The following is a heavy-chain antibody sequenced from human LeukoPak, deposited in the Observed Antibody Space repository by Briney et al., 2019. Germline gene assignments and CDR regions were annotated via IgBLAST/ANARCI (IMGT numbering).Heavy chain of an antibody. D-gene: IGHD6-19*01. J-gene: IGHJ3*02. CDR3: ARDRAVDDAFDI. CDR2: ISSSSSYI. CDR1: GFTFSSYS. Sequence: GGSLRLSCAASGFTFSSYSMNWVRQAPGKGLEWVSSISSSSSYIYYADSVKGRFTISRDNAKNSLYLQMNSLRAEDTAVYYCARDRAVDDAFDIWGQGTMVTVSS. V-gene: IGHV3-21*01.